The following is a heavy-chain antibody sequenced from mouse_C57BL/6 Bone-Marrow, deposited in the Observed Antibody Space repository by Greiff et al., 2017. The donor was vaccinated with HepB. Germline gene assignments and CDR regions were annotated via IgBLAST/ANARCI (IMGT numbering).Heavy chain of an antibody. CDR1: GYTFTDYE. CDR3: TRRVPITTVVATDYYAMDY. CDR2: IDPETGGT. J-gene: IGHJ4*01. D-gene: IGHD1-1*01. V-gene: IGHV1-15*01. Sequence: QVQLQQSGAELVRPGASVTLSCKASGYTFTDYEMHWVKQTPVHGLEWIGAIDPETGGTAYNQKFKGKAILTADKSSSTAYMELLSLTSEDSAVYYCTRRVPITTVVATDYYAMDYWGQGTSVTVSS.